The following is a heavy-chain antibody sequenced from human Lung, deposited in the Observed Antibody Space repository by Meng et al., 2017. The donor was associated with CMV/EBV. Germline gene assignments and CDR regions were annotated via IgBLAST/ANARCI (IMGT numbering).Heavy chain of an antibody. J-gene: IGHJ6*02. CDR3: ARVKQHNGPYYDGMDV. Sequence: GESLKISCAASGFTFSSYSMNWVRQAPGKGLEWVSSISSSSSYIYYADSVKGRFTISRDNAKNSLYLQMNSLRAEDTAVYYCARVKQHNGPYYDGMDVWGQGTTVTVSS. CDR2: ISSSSSYI. V-gene: IGHV3-21*01. CDR1: GFTFSSYS. D-gene: IGHD6-13*01.